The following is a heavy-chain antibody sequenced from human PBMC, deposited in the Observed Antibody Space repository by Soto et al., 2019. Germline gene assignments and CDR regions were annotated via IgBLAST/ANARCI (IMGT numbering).Heavy chain of an antibody. CDR3: ARVGDSSGYSLGSHAFDI. V-gene: IGHV1-8*01. J-gene: IGHJ3*02. CDR1: GYTFTSYD. CDR2: MNPNSGNT. Sequence: QVQLVQSGSEVKKPGASVKVSCKASGYTFTSYDINWVRQATGQGLEWMGWMNPNSGNTGYAQKFQGRVTMTRNTSISTAYMELSSLRSEDTAVYYCARVGDSSGYSLGSHAFDIWGQGTMVTVSS. D-gene: IGHD3-22*01.